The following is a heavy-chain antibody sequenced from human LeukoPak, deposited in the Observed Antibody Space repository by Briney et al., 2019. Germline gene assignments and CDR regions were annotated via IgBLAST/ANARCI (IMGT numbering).Heavy chain of an antibody. D-gene: IGHD3-16*01. CDR3: ARLTGGYDYVWGSYVSDAFDI. CDR1: GGSISSSSYY. V-gene: IGHV4-39*01. J-gene: IGHJ3*02. CDR2: LYYSGST. Sequence: SETLSPTCTVSGGSISSSSYYWGWIRQPPGKGLEWVGSLYYSGSTYYNPSLKSRVTISVDTSKNQFSLKLSSVTAADTAVYYCARLTGGYDYVWGSYVSDAFDIWGQGTMVTVSS.